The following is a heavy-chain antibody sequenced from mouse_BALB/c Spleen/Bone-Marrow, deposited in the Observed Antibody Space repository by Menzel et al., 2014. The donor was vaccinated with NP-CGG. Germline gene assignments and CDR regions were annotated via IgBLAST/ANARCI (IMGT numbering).Heavy chain of an antibody. CDR1: GYTFTSYW. CDR2: IYPGDGDT. D-gene: IGHD1-2*01. J-gene: IGHJ2*01. Sequence: VQLQQSGAELARPGASVKLSCKASGYTFTSYWMQWVKQRPGQGLEWIGAIYPGDGDTRYTQKFKGKATLTADKSSSIAYMQLSSLASEDSAVYYCARRGTAYFDYWGQGTTLTVSS. CDR3: ARRGTAYFDY. V-gene: IGHV1-87*01.